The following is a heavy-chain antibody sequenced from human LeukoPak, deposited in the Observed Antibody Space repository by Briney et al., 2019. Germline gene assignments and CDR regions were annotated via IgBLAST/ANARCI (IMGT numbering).Heavy chain of an antibody. J-gene: IGHJ4*02. Sequence: GGSLRLSCAASGFTFSDFWMTWVRQAPGKGLEWVANIKQDGSERFYVDSVKGRFTISRDNTKTSLYLQLNSLRAGDTAVYFCARDRIYYDILTGYVPLDYWGQGTLVTVSS. D-gene: IGHD3-9*01. V-gene: IGHV3-7*01. CDR2: IKQDGSER. CDR1: GFTFSDFW. CDR3: ARDRIYYDILTGYVPLDY.